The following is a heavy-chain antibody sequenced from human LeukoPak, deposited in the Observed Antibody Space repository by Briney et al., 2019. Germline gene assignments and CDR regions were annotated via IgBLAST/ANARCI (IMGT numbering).Heavy chain of an antibody. V-gene: IGHV4-34*01. CDR1: GGSFSGYY. D-gene: IGHD2-2*03. CDR2: INHSGST. CDR3: ARGKAGYCSSTSCYSLNFDY. J-gene: IGHJ4*02. Sequence: PSETLSLTCAVYGGSFSGYYWSWIRQPPGKGLEWIGEINHSGSTNYNPSLKSRVTISVDTSKNQFSLKLSPVTAADTAVYYCARGKAGYCSSTSCYSLNFDYWGQGTLVTVSS.